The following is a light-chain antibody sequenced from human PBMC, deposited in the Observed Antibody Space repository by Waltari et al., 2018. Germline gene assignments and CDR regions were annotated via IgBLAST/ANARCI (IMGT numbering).Light chain of an antibody. Sequence: ELVLTQSPATLSLSPGERAALSCRASQNVGSQLAWYQQRPGLAPRLLIDDVSNRATGIPARFSGSGSGTDFTLTISSLEPEDFAVYYCQQRDSWPLTFGGGTKVEIK. CDR3: QQRDSWPLT. CDR2: DVS. V-gene: IGKV3-11*01. J-gene: IGKJ4*01. CDR1: QNVGSQ.